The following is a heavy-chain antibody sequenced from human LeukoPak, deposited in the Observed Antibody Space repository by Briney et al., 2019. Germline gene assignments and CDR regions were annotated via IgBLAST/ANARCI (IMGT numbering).Heavy chain of an antibody. J-gene: IGHJ5*02. CDR1: GFTFSTYT. V-gene: IGHV3-7*01. Sequence: GGSLRLSCAASGFTFSTYTMSWVRQAPGKGLEWVANIKQDGSEKYYVDSVKGRFTISRDNAKNSLYLQMNSLRAEDTAVYYCAREDIAVAGTYFDPWGQGTLVTVSS. CDR3: AREDIAVAGTYFDP. CDR2: IKQDGSEK. D-gene: IGHD6-19*01.